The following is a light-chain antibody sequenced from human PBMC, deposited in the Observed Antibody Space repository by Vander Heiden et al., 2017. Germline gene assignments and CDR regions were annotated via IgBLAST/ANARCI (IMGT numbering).Light chain of an antibody. J-gene: IGLJ2*01. CDR3: QEWDSSTVV. Sequence: SYELTQPPSVSVSPGQTASITGTGDKLGDKYACWYQQKPGQSPVLVIYQDSKRPSGIPERFSGSNSGNTATLTISGTEAMDEADYYYQEWDSSTVVFGGGTKLTVL. CDR2: QDS. V-gene: IGLV3-1*01. CDR1: KLGDKY.